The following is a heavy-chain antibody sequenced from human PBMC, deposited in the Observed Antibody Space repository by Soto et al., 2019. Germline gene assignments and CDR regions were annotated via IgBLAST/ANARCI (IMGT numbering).Heavy chain of an antibody. CDR2: IYYSGNT. J-gene: IGHJ4*01. D-gene: IGHD6-19*01. CDR3: ARADWSGWIDY. Sequence: QVQLQESGPGLVKPSQTLSLSCTVSGGSINNAGYYWTWIRQHPRKGLEWVGYIYYSGNTIYNPSLKSRVSISVDTSKNQFSLNLTSVTAADTAVFYCARADWSGWIDYWGHGTLVTVSS. V-gene: IGHV4-31*03. CDR1: GGSINNAGYY.